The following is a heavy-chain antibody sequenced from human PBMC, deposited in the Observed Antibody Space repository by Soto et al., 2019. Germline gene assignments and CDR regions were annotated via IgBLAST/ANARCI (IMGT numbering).Heavy chain of an antibody. CDR2: IYHSGST. V-gene: IGHV4-30-2*01. CDR3: ASVRDRGEIDY. CDR1: GGYISSGGYS. D-gene: IGHD3-10*01. J-gene: IGHJ4*02. Sequence: QLQLQESGSGLVKPSQTLSLTCAVSGGYISSGGYSWSWIRQPPGKGLEWIGYIYHSGSTYYNPSLKSRITKSVDRSKNQFALKLSSVTAADTAVYYYASVRDRGEIDYWGQGTLVTVSS.